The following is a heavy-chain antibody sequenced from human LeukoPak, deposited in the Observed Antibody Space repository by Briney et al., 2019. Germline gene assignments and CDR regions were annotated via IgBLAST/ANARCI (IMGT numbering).Heavy chain of an antibody. CDR3: ARDSHIAEVAYYFDY. Sequence: EASVKVSCKASGYTFSAYGISWVRQAPGQGLEWMGWISVYNGNTNYAQKVQGRAALTTDTSTSTAYMELRSLRSDDTAVYFCARDSHIAEVAYYFDYWGQGTLVTVSS. V-gene: IGHV1-18*01. J-gene: IGHJ4*02. D-gene: IGHD6-13*01. CDR2: ISVYNGNT. CDR1: GYTFSAYG.